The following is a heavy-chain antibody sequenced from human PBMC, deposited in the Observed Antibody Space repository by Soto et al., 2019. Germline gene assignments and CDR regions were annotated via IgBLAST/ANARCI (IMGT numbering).Heavy chain of an antibody. CDR3: AKDHPSHNYYYDSSGYYGMDV. J-gene: IGHJ6*02. CDR1: GFTFSRSG. Sequence: PGGSLRLSCAASGFTFSRSGMHWVRQAPGKGLEWVAVISYDGSNEYYADSVKGRFTISRDNSKNTLYLQMNSLRAEDTAVYYCAKDHPSHNYYYDSSGYYGMDVWGQGTTVTVSS. D-gene: IGHD3-22*01. V-gene: IGHV3-30*18. CDR2: ISYDGSNE.